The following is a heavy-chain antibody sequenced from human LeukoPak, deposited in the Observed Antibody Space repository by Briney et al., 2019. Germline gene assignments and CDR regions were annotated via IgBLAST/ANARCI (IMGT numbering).Heavy chain of an antibody. CDR1: GFIFDDYA. CDR3: TRNSGWYGLS. J-gene: IGHJ1*01. Sequence: GRSLRLSCAASGFIFDDYAMHWVRQAPGKGLEWVSGISWNSGNIGYADSVKGRFTISRDNSNNTLFLHLNSLRGEDTAVYYCTRNSGWYGLSWGQGTLVTVSS. D-gene: IGHD6-19*01. CDR2: ISWNSGNI. V-gene: IGHV3-9*01.